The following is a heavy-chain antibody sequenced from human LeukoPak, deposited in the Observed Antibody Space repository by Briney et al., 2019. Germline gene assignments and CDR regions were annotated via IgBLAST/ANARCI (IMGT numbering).Heavy chain of an antibody. CDR3: VRGYSFGPYGMDV. CDR1: GFPFSSYA. CDR2: ISDSGGST. Sequence: GGSLRLSCSASGFPFSSYAMHWDRQAPGKGLEYVSAISDSGGSTYYADSVKGRFTISRDNSKNTLYLQMSSLRAEDTAVYFCVRGYSFGPYGMDVWGKGTADTVSS. V-gene: IGHV3-64D*09. J-gene: IGHJ6*04. D-gene: IGHD2-15*01.